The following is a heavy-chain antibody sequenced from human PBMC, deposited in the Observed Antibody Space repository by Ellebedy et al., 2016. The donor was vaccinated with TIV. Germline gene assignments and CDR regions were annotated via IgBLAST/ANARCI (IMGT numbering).Heavy chain of an antibody. V-gene: IGHV3-11*01. Sequence: GESLKISXAASGFTFSDYYMSWIRQAPGKGLEWVSYISSSGSTIYYADSVKGRFTISRDNAKNSLYLQMNSLRAEDTAVYYCARGYCSSTSCYTNAFDIWGQGTMVTVSS. D-gene: IGHD2-2*02. CDR2: ISSSGSTI. CDR1: GFTFSDYY. J-gene: IGHJ3*02. CDR3: ARGYCSSTSCYTNAFDI.